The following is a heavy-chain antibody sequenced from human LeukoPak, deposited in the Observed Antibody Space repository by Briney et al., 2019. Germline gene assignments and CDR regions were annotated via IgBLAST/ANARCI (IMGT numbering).Heavy chain of an antibody. CDR1: GFTFSAYG. Sequence: PGGSLRLSCAASGFTFSAYGMHWVRQAPGKGLEWVSYISSSGSTIYYADSVKGRFTISRDNAKNSLYLQMNSLRAEDMALYYCAKDSGPGGYSYGYYYYYMDVWGKGTTVTVSS. CDR3: AKDSGPGGYSYGYYYYYMDV. D-gene: IGHD5-18*01. J-gene: IGHJ6*03. CDR2: ISSSGSTI. V-gene: IGHV3-48*04.